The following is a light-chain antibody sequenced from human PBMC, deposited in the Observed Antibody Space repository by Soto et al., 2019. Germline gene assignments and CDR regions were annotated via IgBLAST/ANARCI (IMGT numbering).Light chain of an antibody. CDR2: EVR. J-gene: IGLJ3*02. CDR1: NTGVGGYNY. V-gene: IGLV2-14*01. Sequence: QSVLTQPASVSGSPGQSITVSCTGTNTGVGGYNYVSWYQHRPGKAPRLMIYEVRNRRSGVSNRFSGSKSGNTASLTISGLQSEDEADYYCTSYTPTGALVFGSGTKLTVL. CDR3: TSYTPTGALV.